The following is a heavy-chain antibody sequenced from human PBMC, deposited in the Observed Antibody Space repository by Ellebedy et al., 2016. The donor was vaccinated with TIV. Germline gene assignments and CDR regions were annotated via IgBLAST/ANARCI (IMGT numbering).Heavy chain of an antibody. CDR2: INQDGRAK. V-gene: IGHV3-7*03. D-gene: IGHD4-23*01. J-gene: IGHJ3*01. CDR3: ARDPVGVGPAFDV. Sequence: GESLKISCAASGFSFRNYWMNWVRQAPGKGLELVANINQDGRAKNYVDSVKGRFAISRDNSKDTLYLQMNSLRAEDTAIYYCARDPVGVGPAFDVWGQGTMVTVSS. CDR1: GFSFRNYW.